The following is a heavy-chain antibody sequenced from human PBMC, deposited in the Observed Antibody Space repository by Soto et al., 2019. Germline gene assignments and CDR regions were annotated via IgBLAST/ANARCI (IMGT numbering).Heavy chain of an antibody. CDR2: ISVHNGNT. CDR1: GYTFSGYG. D-gene: IGHD1-7*01. J-gene: IGHJ6*02. V-gene: IGHV1-18*04. CDR3: ARAGTSYFYGVDV. Sequence: ASVTVSCDASGYTFSGYGISWVRQAPGQGLEWRGWISVHNGNTNYAQKFQGRVTMTTDTSTSTAYMELRSLRSDDTAVYYCARAGTSYFYGVDVWGQGTMVTVS.